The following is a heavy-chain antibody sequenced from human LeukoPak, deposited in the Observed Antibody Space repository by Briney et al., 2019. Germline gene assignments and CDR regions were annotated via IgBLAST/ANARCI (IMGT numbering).Heavy chain of an antibody. CDR2: INHSGST. Sequence: SETLSLTCAVYGGSFSGYYWSLIRQPPGKGLEWIGEINHSGSTNYNPSLKSRVTISVDTSKNQFSLKLSSVTAADTAVYYCARRGWGFPGYSSSWYQGYNWFDPWGQGTLVTVSS. J-gene: IGHJ5*02. CDR1: GGSFSGYY. V-gene: IGHV4-34*01. CDR3: ARRGWGFPGYSSSWYQGYNWFDP. D-gene: IGHD6-13*01.